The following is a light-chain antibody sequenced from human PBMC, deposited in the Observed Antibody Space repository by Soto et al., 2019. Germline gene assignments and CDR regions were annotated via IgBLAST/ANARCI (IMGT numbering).Light chain of an antibody. Sequence: EIVLTQSPGTLSLSPGDRATLSCRASQSVSSSHLAWYQQKPGQAPRLLIYGASGRATGIPDRFGGSGSGTDFTLTISRLEPEDFGVYYCQQYGSSPPLTFGGGTKVEIK. J-gene: IGKJ4*01. CDR2: GAS. CDR1: QSVSSSH. CDR3: QQYGSSPPLT. V-gene: IGKV3-20*01.